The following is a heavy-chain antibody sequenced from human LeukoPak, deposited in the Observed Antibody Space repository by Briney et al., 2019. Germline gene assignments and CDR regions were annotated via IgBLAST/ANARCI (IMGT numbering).Heavy chain of an antibody. CDR3: SRRGIRDGYNYADS. CDR1: GYSFTNYW. D-gene: IGHD5-24*01. CDR2: IYPDDSDI. V-gene: IGHV5-51*01. Sequence: GESLKISCKGSGYSFTNYWIAWVRQMPGKGLEWMGIIYPDDSDIRYSPSFQGQVTFSADRSISTAYLQWSSLRASDSAIYYCSRRGIRDGYNYADSWGQGTLVTVSS. J-gene: IGHJ4*02.